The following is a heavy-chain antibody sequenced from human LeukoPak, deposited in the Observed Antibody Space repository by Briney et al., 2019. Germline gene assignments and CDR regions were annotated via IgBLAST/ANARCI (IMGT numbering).Heavy chain of an antibody. CDR1: GYTFTNFG. D-gene: IGHD4-17*01. V-gene: IGHV1-18*01. J-gene: IGHJ4*02. CDR3: ARDRDYGDYNTQDLFVY. CDR2: ISAYNGNT. Sequence: ASVKISCKASGYTFTNFGISWVRQAPGQGLEWMGWISAYNGNTNYAQRLQGRVTMTTDTSTSTAYMELRSLRSDDTAVYYCARDRDYGDYNTQDLFVYWGQGTLVTVSS.